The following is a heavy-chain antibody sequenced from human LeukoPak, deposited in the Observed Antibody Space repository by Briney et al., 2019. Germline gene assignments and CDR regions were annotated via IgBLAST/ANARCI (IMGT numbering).Heavy chain of an antibody. Sequence: PSETLSLTCAVYGGSFSGYYWSWIRQPPGKGLEWIGEINHSGSTNYNPPLKSRVTISEGTSKNQFSLKLRSVTAADTAVYYCARGPRFGELLWHWFDPWGQGTLVTVSS. CDR3: ARGPRFGELLWHWFDP. V-gene: IGHV4-34*01. CDR1: GGSFSGYY. CDR2: INHSGST. J-gene: IGHJ5*02. D-gene: IGHD3-10*01.